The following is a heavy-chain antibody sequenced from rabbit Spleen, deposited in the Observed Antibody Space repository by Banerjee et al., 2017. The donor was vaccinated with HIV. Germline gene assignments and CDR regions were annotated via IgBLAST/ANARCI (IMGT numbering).Heavy chain of an antibody. V-gene: IGHV1S7*01. J-gene: IGHJ3*01. D-gene: IGHD4-1*01. Sequence: QLTETGGGLVQPGGSLTLSCKAAGIDFTNYYISWVRQAPGKGLEWIGIIYAAKGSTNYASWGNGRFTISSDNAQSTVDLKMTSLTAADTATYFCARAIVPWLGLTRLDLWGQGTLVTVS. CDR2: IYAAKGST. CDR3: ARAIVPWLGLTRLDL. CDR1: GIDFTNYY.